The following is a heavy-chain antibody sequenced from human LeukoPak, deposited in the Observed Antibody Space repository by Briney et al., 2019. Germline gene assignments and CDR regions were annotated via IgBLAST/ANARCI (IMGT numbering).Heavy chain of an antibody. Sequence: SETLSLPCAVYGGSFSGYYWSWIRQPPGKGLEWIGEINHSGSTNYNPSLKSRVTISVDTSKNQFSLKLSSVTAADTAVYYCARVRSAFDYWGQGTLVTVSS. D-gene: IGHD3-10*01. CDR2: INHSGST. CDR1: GGSFSGYY. J-gene: IGHJ4*02. V-gene: IGHV4-34*01. CDR3: ARVRSAFDY.